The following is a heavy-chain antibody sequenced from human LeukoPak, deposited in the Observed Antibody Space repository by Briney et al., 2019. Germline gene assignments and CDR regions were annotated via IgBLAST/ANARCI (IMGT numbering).Heavy chain of an antibody. D-gene: IGHD6-13*01. J-gene: IGHJ4*02. Sequence: GSLRLSCAASGFTFSTYAMSWVRQAPGKGLEWVSALSGSADSTYDADSVKGRFTISRDNSKNTLYLQMNSLRAGDTAVYYCAKATAAGTGYYFDYWGQGTLVTVSS. V-gene: IGHV3-23*01. CDR1: GFTFSTYA. CDR2: LSGSADST. CDR3: AKATAAGTGYYFDY.